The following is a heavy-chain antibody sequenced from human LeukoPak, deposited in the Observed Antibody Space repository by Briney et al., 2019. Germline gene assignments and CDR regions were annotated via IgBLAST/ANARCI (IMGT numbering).Heavy chain of an antibody. D-gene: IGHD3-10*01. J-gene: IGHJ6*03. CDR3: ARTYMIRGDMDV. V-gene: IGHV1-2*02. CDR2: ISPNSGGT. Sequence: ASVKVSCKASGYTFTGYYMHWVRQAPGQGLEWMGWISPNSGGTNYAQNFQARVTMTRNTSISTAYMELSGLRADDTAVYYCARTYMIRGDMDVWGEGTTVTVSS. CDR1: GYTFTGYY.